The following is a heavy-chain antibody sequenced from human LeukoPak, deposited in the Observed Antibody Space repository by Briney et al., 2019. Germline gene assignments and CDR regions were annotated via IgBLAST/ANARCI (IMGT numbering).Heavy chain of an antibody. J-gene: IGHJ4*02. D-gene: IGHD2-21*01. V-gene: IGHV1-3*01. CDR3: ARDDCGDTCYPGGY. Sequence: ASVKVSCKASGYIFTKYVVHWVRQAPGQRHEWMGWIKAGNGDTKYSQNFQDRLTITRDTSASTVYMELSSLTSEDTALYYCARDDCGDTCYPGGYWGQGTLVTVSS. CDR1: GYIFTKYV. CDR2: IKAGNGDT.